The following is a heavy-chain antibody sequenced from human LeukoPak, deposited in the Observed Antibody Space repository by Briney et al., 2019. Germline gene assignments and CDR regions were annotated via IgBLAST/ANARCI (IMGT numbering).Heavy chain of an antibody. CDR1: EFTFRTYS. J-gene: IGHJ4*02. CDR2: IDTTSSTI. V-gene: IGHV3-48*01. CDR3: ARWGSSSWFHYFDY. D-gene: IGHD6-13*01. Sequence: GGSLRLSCAASEFTFRTYSMNWVRQAPGKGLEWVSYIDTTSSTIYYADSVKGRFTISRDNAKNSLYLQMNSLRAEDTAVYYCARWGSSSWFHYFDYWGQGTLVTVSS.